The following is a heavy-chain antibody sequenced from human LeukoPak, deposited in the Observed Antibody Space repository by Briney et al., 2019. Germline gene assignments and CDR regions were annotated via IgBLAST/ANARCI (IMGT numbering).Heavy chain of an antibody. J-gene: IGHJ4*02. Sequence: ASVKVSCKASGDTFTSYGISWGRQAPGQGLEWMGWISAYNGNTNYAQKLQGRVTMTTDTSTSTAYMELRSLRSDDTAVYYCARESLRSYYFDYWGQGTLVTVSS. CDR2: ISAYNGNT. CDR3: ARESLRSYYFDY. CDR1: GDTFTSYG. V-gene: IGHV1-18*01. D-gene: IGHD4-17*01.